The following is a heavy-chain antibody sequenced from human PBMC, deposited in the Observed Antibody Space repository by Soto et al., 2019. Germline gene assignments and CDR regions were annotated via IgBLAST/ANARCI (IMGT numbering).Heavy chain of an antibody. D-gene: IGHD6-13*01. CDR2: ISSSSSTI. V-gene: IGHV3-48*01. Sequence: EVQLVESGGGLVQPGGSLRLSCAASGFTFSSYSMNWVRQAPGKGLEWVSYISSSSSTIYYADSVKGRFTISRDNAKNSRDLPMNSRRAEDRAVYYCARHPERIAESGWFDPWGQGTLVTVSS. CDR1: GFTFSSYS. J-gene: IGHJ5*02. CDR3: ARHPERIAESGWFDP.